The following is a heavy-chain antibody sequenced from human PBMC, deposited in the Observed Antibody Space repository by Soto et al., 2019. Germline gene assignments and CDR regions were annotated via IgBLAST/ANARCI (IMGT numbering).Heavy chain of an antibody. V-gene: IGHV1-18*01. CDR2: ISAYNGNT. CDR3: GRDQWFTMIVVSRPGAFDI. D-gene: IGHD3-22*01. J-gene: IGHJ3*02. Sequence: ASVKVSCKASGYTFTSYGISWVRQAPGQGLEWMGWISAYNGNTNYAQKLQGRVTMTTDTSTSTAYMELRSLRSDDTAVYYCGRDQWFTMIVVSRPGAFDIWGQGTMVTVSS. CDR1: GYTFTSYG.